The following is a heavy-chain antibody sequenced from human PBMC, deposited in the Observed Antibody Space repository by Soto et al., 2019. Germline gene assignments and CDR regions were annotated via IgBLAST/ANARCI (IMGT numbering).Heavy chain of an antibody. CDR3: ARESPGADY. V-gene: IGHV1-18*01. CDR1: GDTFTSYG. CDR2: ISAYNCNA. Sequence: QVQLVQSGAEVKKPGASVKVSCKASGDTFTSYGISWVRQAPGQGLEWMGWISAYNCNANYAQKLQGRVTMTTDTSTSTAYVELRSLRSDVTAVYYCARESPGADYWGQGTLVTVSS. J-gene: IGHJ4*02.